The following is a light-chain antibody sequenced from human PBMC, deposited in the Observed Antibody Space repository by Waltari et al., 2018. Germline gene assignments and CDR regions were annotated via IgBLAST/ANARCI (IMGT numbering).Light chain of an antibody. Sequence: EIVMTQSPDTLSVSPGESATLSCRAHQNINYNLAWYHQRPGQAPRLVVYGVSTRAAGIPRRFSGRGSGTEFTLTISSLQSEDFGVYYCQQYDDWPRTFGQGTKVEIK. CDR1: QNINYN. CDR3: QQYDDWPRT. CDR2: GVS. J-gene: IGKJ1*01. V-gene: IGKV3-15*01.